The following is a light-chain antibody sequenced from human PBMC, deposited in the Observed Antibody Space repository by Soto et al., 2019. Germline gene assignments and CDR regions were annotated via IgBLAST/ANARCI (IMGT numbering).Light chain of an antibody. J-gene: IGLJ1*01. CDR1: SRYVGGYNY. CDR2: DVS. Sequence: QSALTQARPVSGAPGQSGTISCTGTSRYVGGYNYVSWYQQDPGKAPRLMIYDVSKRPSGVPDRFSGSKSGNTASPTISGLQAEDEADYYCCSYAGSYPFVFGTGTKVTVL. V-gene: IGLV2-11*01. CDR3: CSYAGSYPFV.